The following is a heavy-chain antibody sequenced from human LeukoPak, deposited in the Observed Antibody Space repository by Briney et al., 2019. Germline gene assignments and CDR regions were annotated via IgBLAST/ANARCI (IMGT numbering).Heavy chain of an antibody. CDR2: IKEDGSKI. V-gene: IGHV3-7*02. J-gene: IGHJ4*02. CDR1: GFTFTTNW. CDR3: ARAHGYSAYDDFPY. Sequence: GGSLRLSCAASGFTFTTNWMSWVRQTPGKGLEWVANIKEDGSKIYYVDSVRGRFTISRDNAKNSLYLQMDSLRAEDTAVYYCARAHGYSAYDDFPYWGQGTLVTVSS. D-gene: IGHD5-12*01.